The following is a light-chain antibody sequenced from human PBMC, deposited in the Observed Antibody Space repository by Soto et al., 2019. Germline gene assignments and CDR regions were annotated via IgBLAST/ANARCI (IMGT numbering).Light chain of an antibody. CDR1: QNIRGW. CDR2: GAS. J-gene: IGKJ1*01. Sequence: DIRMTQSPSTLSTSVGDRVTITCRASQNIRGWLAWYQQKPGKAPKLLIYGASTLESGVPSRFSGSGSGTEFTLTISSLQPDDFATYYCQQYNSYSWTFGQGTKV. CDR3: QQYNSYSWT. V-gene: IGKV1-5*01.